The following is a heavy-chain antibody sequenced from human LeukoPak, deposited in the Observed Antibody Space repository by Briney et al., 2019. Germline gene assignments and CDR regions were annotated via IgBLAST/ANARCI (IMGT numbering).Heavy chain of an antibody. D-gene: IGHD1-1*01. V-gene: IGHV3-23*01. Sequence: GSLRLSCAASGFTFSPYSMNWVRQAPGKGLEWVSTISGSDGSTYYADSVKGRFTISRDNSKNTLYLQMNSLRAEDTAVYYCTKRTSTLDDPWGQGTLVTVSS. CDR3: TKRTSTLDDP. CDR2: ISGSDGST. CDR1: GFTFSPYS. J-gene: IGHJ5*02.